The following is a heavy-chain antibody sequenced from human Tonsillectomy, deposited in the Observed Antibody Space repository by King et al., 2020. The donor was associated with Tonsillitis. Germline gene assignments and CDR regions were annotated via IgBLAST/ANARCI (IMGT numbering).Heavy chain of an antibody. V-gene: IGHV3-74*01. CDR3: ASPRQSSSGIHFDY. CDR1: GFTFSRYW. CDR2: INSDESST. D-gene: IGHD6-13*01. J-gene: IGHJ4*02. Sequence: VQLVESGGGLVQPGGSLRLSCAASGFTFSRYWMHWVRQAPGKGLVWVSRINSDESSTSYAESVKGRFTISRDNVKNTLYLQMNSLRAEDTAVYYCASPRQSSSGIHFDYWGQGTLVTVSS.